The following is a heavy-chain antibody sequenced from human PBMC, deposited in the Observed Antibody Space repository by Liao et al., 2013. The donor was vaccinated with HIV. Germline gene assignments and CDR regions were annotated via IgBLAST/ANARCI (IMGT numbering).Heavy chain of an antibody. J-gene: IGHJ4*02. V-gene: IGHV4-34*01. CDR3: ARGSSGCGFDY. Sequence: QVQLQQWGAGLLKPSETLSLTCAVYGGSFSGYYWSWIRQPPGKGLEWIGYIYHSGSTYYNPSLKSRVTISVDRSKNQFSLKLSSVTAADTAVYYCARGSSGCGFDYWGQGTLVTVSS. CDR2: IYHSGST. D-gene: IGHD6-19*01. CDR1: GGSFSGYY.